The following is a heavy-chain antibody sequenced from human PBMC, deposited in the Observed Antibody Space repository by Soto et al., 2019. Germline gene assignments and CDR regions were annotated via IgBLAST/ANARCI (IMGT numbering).Heavy chain of an antibody. D-gene: IGHD3-3*01. CDR3: ARRPTLITIFGVVIMRNDAFDI. CDR2: MNPNSGNT. Sequence: ASVKVSCKASGYTFTSYDINWVRQATGQGLEWMGWMNPNSGNTGYAQKFQGRVTMTRNTSISTAYMELSSLRSEDTAVYYCARRPTLITIFGVVIMRNDAFDIWRQGTMVTVSS. CDR1: GYTFTSYD. J-gene: IGHJ3*02. V-gene: IGHV1-8*01.